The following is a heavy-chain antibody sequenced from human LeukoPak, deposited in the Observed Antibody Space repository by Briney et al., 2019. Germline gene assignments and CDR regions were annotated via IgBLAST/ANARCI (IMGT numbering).Heavy chain of an antibody. Sequence: SVKVSCTASGGTFSSYAISWVRQAPGQGLEWMGGIIPIFGTANYAQKFQGRVTITADESTSTAYMELSSLRSEDTAVYYCARSRYSIVGATTFDYWGQGTLVTVSS. J-gene: IGHJ4*02. D-gene: IGHD1-26*01. V-gene: IGHV1-69*13. CDR1: GGTFSSYA. CDR2: IIPIFGTA. CDR3: ARSRYSIVGATTFDY.